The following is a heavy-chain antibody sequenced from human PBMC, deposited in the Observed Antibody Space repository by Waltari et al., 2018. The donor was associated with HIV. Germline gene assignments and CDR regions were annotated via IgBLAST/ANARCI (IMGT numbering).Heavy chain of an antibody. CDR1: GGPFSNSA. V-gene: IGHV1-69*01. CDR2: IIPIFGSP. CDR3: ASASRDTAMGAFDI. J-gene: IGHJ3*02. D-gene: IGHD5-18*01. Sequence: VQPVQSGAEVKQPGYSVKVSCKASGGPFSNSAINWVRQAPGQGLEWMGGIIPIFGSPNYAQKFQGRVTITADESTSTVYMKLSSLRSEDTAVYYCASASRDTAMGAFDIWGQGTMVTVSS.